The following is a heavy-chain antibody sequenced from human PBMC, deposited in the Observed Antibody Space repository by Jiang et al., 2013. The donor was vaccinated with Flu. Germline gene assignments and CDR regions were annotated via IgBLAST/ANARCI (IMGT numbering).Heavy chain of an antibody. CDR3: ARIGYSSGDFDY. J-gene: IGHJ4*02. D-gene: IGHD6-19*01. CDR2: IGNKAGSYIT. CDR1: GFTFIDHY. Sequence: SLRLSCAASGFTFIDHYMDWVRQAPGKGLEWVARIGNKAGSYITQYAASVKGRFTISRDDSKSSLFLQMNSLKTEDTAVYYCARIGYSSGDFDYWGQGTLVTVSS. V-gene: IGHV3-72*01.